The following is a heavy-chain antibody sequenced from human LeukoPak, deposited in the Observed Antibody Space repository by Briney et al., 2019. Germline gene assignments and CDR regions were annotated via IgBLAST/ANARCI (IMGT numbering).Heavy chain of an antibody. CDR2: ISGSGGRT. CDR3: AKSGPITMVRRVAPSFDY. CDR1: GFTFSSYA. V-gene: IGHV3-23*01. D-gene: IGHD3-10*01. Sequence: GGSLRLSCAASGFTFSSYAMSWVRQAPGKGLEWVSAISGSGGRTYYADSVKGRFTISRDNSKNTLYLQMNSLRAEDTAVYYCAKSGPITMVRRVAPSFDYWGQGTLVTVSS. J-gene: IGHJ4*02.